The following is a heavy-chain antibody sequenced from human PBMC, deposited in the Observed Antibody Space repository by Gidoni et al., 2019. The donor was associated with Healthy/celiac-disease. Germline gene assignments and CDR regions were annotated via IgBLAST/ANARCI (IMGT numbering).Heavy chain of an antibody. CDR1: GGSISSGSYY. V-gene: IGHV4-61*02. J-gene: IGHJ4*02. D-gene: IGHD1-26*01. Sequence: QVQLQESGPGLVTPSQTLSLTCTVSGGSISSGSYYWSWIRQPAGKGLEWIGRIYTSGSTNYNPSLKSRVTMSVDTSKNQFSLKLSSVTAADTAVYYCARGWELFAFDYWGQGTLVTVSS. CDR2: IYTSGST. CDR3: ARGWELFAFDY.